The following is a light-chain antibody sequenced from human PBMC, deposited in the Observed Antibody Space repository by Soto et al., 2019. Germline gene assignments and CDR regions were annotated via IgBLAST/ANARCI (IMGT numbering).Light chain of an antibody. V-gene: IGKV3-15*01. CDR1: QSVSSK. J-gene: IGKJ1*01. CDR2: GAS. CDR3: QQYGNSPRWT. Sequence: EIVMTQSPATLSVSPGEGSTLSCRASQSVSSKLPWYQHKPGQAPRLLIYGASTRATGIPARFSGWGSGTDFTLTISRLEPEDFAVYYCQQYGNSPRWTFGQGTKVDIK.